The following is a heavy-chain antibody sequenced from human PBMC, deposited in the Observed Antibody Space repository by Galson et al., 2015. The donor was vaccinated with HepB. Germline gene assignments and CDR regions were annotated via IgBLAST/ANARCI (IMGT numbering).Heavy chain of an antibody. D-gene: IGHD3-22*01. J-gene: IGHJ3*02. CDR1: GYTFTSND. CDR3: ARSLPYYSGSSGFNGLDI. V-gene: IGHV1-8*01. CDR2: MNPNSGNT. Sequence: SVKVSCKASGYTFTSNDINWVRQATGQGLEWMGWMNPNSGNTGYAQKFRGRVTMTSSTAMSTAYMELSSLRSEDTAVYYCARSLPYYSGSSGFNGLDIWGHGTMVAVSS.